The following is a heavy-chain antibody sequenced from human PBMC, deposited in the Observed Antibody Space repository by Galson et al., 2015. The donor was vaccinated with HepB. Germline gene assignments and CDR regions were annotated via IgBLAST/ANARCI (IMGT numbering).Heavy chain of an antibody. V-gene: IGHV3-74*01. CDR3: AREMYNWNDVATWFDP. CDR2: INSDGSST. J-gene: IGHJ5*02. CDR1: GFTNYW. Sequence: LRLSCAASGFTNYWMHWVRQAPGRGLVWVSRINSDGSSTSYADSVKGRFTISRDNAKNTLYLQMNSLRGEDTAIYYCAREMYNWNDVATWFDPWGQGTLVTVSS. D-gene: IGHD1-1*01.